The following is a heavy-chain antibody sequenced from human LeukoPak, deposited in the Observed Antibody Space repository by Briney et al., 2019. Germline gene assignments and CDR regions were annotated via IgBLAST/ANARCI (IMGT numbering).Heavy chain of an antibody. J-gene: IGHJ4*02. CDR3: ARGYQRPDY. CDR1: GFTFNTYT. CDR2: ISSSSNNI. V-gene: IGHV3-21*01. D-gene: IGHD2-2*01. Sequence: PGGSLRLSCAASGFTFNTYTMNWVRQAPGKGLEWVSSISSSSNNINYADSVKGRFTISRDNAMNSVHLQMDSLRVEDTAVYYCARGYQRPDYWGRGTLITVSS.